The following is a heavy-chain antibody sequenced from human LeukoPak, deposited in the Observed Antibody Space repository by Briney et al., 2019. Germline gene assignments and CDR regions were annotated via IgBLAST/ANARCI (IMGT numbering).Heavy chain of an antibody. CDR3: ARPILEVVTAIPTYYYGMDV. CDR1: GFTFNSYW. V-gene: IGHV3-74*01. CDR2: INSDGSST. Sequence: GGSLRLSCAASGFTFNSYWMHWVRQAPGKGLVWVSRINSDGSSTRYADSVKGRFTISRDNAKNTLYLQMNSLRAEDTAVYYCARPILEVVTAIPTYYYGMDVWGQGTTVTVSS. J-gene: IGHJ6*02. D-gene: IGHD2-21*02.